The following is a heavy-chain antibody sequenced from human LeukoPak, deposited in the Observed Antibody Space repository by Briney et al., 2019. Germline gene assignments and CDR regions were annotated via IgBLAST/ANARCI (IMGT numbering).Heavy chain of an antibody. CDR2: FDPEDGET. D-gene: IGHD5-12*01. CDR3: ATNVDIVAAYYFDY. CDR1: GSTLTELS. Sequence: ASVKVSCKVSGSTLTELSMHWVRQAPGKGLEWMGGFDPEDGETIYAQKFQGRVTMTEDTSTDTAYMELSSLRSEDTAVYYCATNVDIVAAYYFDYWGQGTLVTVSS. V-gene: IGHV1-24*01. J-gene: IGHJ4*02.